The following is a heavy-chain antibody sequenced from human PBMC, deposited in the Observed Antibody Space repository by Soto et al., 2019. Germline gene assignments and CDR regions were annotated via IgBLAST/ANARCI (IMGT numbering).Heavy chain of an antibody. Sequence: QVQLVQSGAEVKKPGSSVKVSCKASGGTFSSYAISWVRQAPGQGLKWMGGIIPIFGTANYAQKFQGRVTITADESTSTAYMELSSLRSEDTAVYYCARARGTRRGWYDYYYYYGMDVWGQGTTVTVSS. CDR1: GGTFSSYA. J-gene: IGHJ6*02. V-gene: IGHV1-69*01. D-gene: IGHD6-19*01. CDR3: ARARGTRRGWYDYYYYYGMDV. CDR2: IIPIFGTA.